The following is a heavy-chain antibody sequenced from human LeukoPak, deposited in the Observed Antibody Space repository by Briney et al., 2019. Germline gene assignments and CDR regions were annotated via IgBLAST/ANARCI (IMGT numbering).Heavy chain of an antibody. J-gene: IGHJ3*02. CDR3: ARAPGTDAFDI. CDR2: TRNKANSYTT. Sequence: GGSLRLSCAVSGFTFSDHYMDWVRQAPGKGLEWVGRTRNKANSYTTEYAASVKGRFTISRDDSKNSLYLQMNSLKTEDTAVYYCARAPGTDAFDIWGQGTMVTVSS. V-gene: IGHV3-72*01. CDR1: GFTFSDHY.